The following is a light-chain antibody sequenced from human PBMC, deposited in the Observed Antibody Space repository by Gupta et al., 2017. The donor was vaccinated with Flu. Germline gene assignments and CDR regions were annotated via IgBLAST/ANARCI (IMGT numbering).Light chain of an antibody. CDR2: RDT. CDR3: QVWDSKGV. CDR1: NVGTKY. V-gene: IGLV3-9*01. J-gene: IGLJ1*01. Sequence: SFELTQPLSVSVALGQMARITCGGNNVGTKYVHWYQQKPGQAPVLVIYRDTNRPSGIPERFSGSNSGNTASLTISRAQAGDEADYYCQVWDSKGVFGTGTKVTGL.